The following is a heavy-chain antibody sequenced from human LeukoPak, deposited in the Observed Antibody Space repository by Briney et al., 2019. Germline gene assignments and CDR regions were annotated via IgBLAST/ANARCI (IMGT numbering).Heavy chain of an antibody. CDR2: IYYNGRT. J-gene: IGHJ4*02. CDR1: GGSLSRDY. CDR3: ARDRPGGSSFDY. D-gene: IGHD2-2*01. Sequence: SETLSLTCTVSGGSLSRDYWSCIRQSPGKGLEWIGCIYYNGRTNYSPYFASRVTMSLDTSKNQFSLRLNSVTAADTAVYYCARDRPGGSSFDYWGQGTLVTVSS. V-gene: IGHV4-59*01.